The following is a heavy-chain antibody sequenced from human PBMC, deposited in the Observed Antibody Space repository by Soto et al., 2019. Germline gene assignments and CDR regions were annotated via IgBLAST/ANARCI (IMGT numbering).Heavy chain of an antibody. CDR1: GGSISSGDYY. V-gene: IGHV4-30-4*01. D-gene: IGHD3-3*01. CDR2: IYYSGST. J-gene: IGHJ6*02. Sequence: SETLSLTCTVSGGSISSGDYYWSWIRQPPGKGLEWIGYIYYSGSTYYNPSLKSRVTISVDTSKNQFSLKLSSVTAADTAVYYCARGRSITIFGVVTYYYGMDVWGQGTTVTVSS. CDR3: ARGRSITIFGVVTYYYGMDV.